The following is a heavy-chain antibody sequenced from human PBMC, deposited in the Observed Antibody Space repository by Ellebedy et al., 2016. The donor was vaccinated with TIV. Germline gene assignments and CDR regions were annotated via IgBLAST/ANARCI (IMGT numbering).Heavy chain of an antibody. J-gene: IGHJ4*02. Sequence: AASVKVSCKPSGYTFTSYDINWVRQAPGQGLEWMGWISAYNGNTKYAQMFQDRFTMTTDTSTKTVYMELRSLRSDDTALYYCARTHYRFGIIDYLDYWGQGTLVTVSS. D-gene: IGHD3-10*01. V-gene: IGHV1-18*01. CDR2: ISAYNGNT. CDR3: ARTHYRFGIIDYLDY. CDR1: GYTFTSYD.